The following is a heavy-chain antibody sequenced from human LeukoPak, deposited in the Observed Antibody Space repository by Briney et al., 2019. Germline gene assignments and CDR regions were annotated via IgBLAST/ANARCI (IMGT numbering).Heavy chain of an antibody. Sequence: SETLSLTCTVSGGSLSSYYWSWIRQPAGKGLEWIGRIYTSGSTNYNPSLKSRVTISVDKSKNQFSLKLSSVTAADTAVYYCAREVGHCSSTSCYSDYWGQGTLVTVSS. CDR3: AREVGHCSSTSCYSDY. D-gene: IGHD2-2*02. V-gene: IGHV4-4*07. CDR1: GGSLSSYY. CDR2: IYTSGST. J-gene: IGHJ4*02.